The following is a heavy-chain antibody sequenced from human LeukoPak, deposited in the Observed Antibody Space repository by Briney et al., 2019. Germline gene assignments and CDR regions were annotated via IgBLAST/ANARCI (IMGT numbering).Heavy chain of an antibody. CDR1: GGSISSYY. Sequence: PSETLSLTCTVSGGSISSYYWSWIRQPPGKGLEWIGYIYYSGSTNYNPSLKSRVTILVDTSKNQFSLKLSSVTAADTAVYYCATSSGWYQGAHGAFDIWGQGTMVTVSS. CDR3: ATSSGWYQGAHGAFDI. D-gene: IGHD6-19*01. CDR2: IYYSGST. V-gene: IGHV4-59*08. J-gene: IGHJ3*02.